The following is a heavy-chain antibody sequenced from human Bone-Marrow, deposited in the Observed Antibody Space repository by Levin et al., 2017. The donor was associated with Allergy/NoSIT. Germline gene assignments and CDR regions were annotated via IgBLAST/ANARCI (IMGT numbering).Heavy chain of an antibody. Sequence: SETLSLTCSVSRYSISSGYYWGWIRQSPGKGLEWIGSFFQSGGPYYNPSLKSRVTISVDTSKNQFSLNLRSVTAADTAVYYCAKDQGGGSRSYFYQYGMDVWGQGTTVTVSS. CDR2: FFQSGGP. J-gene: IGHJ6*02. CDR1: RYSISSGYY. CDR3: AKDQGGGSRSYFYQYGMDV. V-gene: IGHV4-38-2*02. D-gene: IGHD3-10*01.